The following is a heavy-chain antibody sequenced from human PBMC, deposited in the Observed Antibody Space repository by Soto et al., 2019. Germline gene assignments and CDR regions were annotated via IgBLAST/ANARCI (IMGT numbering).Heavy chain of an antibody. CDR3: ARGRYCSGGSCYPPWYFDL. V-gene: IGHV1-18*01. CDR2: LSAYNGHT. CDR1: GYSFTSSG. D-gene: IGHD2-15*01. Sequence: VQLVQSGAAVKKPGASVKVSCKASGYSFTSSGIRWVRRAPGQGLEWLGWLSAYNGHTNYAHKLQGRVTMTTDTSTSKAYMELRSLRSEDTAVYYCARGRYCSGGSCYPPWYFDLWGRVTLVTVSS. J-gene: IGHJ2*01.